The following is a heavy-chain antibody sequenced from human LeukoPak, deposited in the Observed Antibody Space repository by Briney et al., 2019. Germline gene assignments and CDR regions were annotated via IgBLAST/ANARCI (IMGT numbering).Heavy chain of an antibody. D-gene: IGHD4-17*01. CDR3: ASLKTVYYGMDV. CDR2: IYYSGST. Sequence: GSLRLSCAAPGFTFNNYALSWIRQPPGKGLEWIGYIYYSGSTNYNPSLKSRVTISVDTSKNQFSLRLSSVTAADTAVYYCASLKTVYYGMDVWGQGTTVTVSS. J-gene: IGHJ6*02. CDR1: GFTFNNYA. V-gene: IGHV4-59*01.